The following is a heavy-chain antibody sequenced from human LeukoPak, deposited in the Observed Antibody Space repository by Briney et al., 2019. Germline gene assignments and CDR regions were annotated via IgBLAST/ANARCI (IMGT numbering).Heavy chain of an antibody. V-gene: IGHV4-31*03. CDR2: IYYSGST. CDR3: ARARRVVVPAAILRGFDP. CDR1: GGSISSGGYY. D-gene: IGHD2-2*01. Sequence: SETLSLTCTVSGGSISSGGYYWSWIRQHPGKGPEWIGYIYYSGSTYYNPSLKSRVTISVDTSKNQFSLKLSSVTAADTAVYYCARARRVVVPAAILRGFDPWGQGTLVTVSS. J-gene: IGHJ5*02.